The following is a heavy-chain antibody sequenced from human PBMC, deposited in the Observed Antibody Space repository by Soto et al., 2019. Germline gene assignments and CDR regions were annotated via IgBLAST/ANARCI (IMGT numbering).Heavy chain of an antibody. Sequence: SETLSLTCTVSGGSVSTCSYDWSWIRQPPVKGLEWIGKIFFTGSAHYNPSLRNRVTMSVDTSKDQFSLTLTSVTAADTAVYYCARDGHGMDVWGQGTTVNVSS. CDR3: ARDGHGMDV. J-gene: IGHJ6*02. CDR2: IFFTGSA. CDR1: GGSVSTCSYD. V-gene: IGHV4-61*01.